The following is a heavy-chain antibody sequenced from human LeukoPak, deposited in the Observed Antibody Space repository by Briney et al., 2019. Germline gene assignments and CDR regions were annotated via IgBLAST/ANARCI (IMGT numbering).Heavy chain of an antibody. D-gene: IGHD3-10*01. CDR2: IDPSDSYT. CDR1: GYSFTTYW. CDR3: ARLNYYGSGSYSHDY. V-gene: IGHV5-10-1*01. J-gene: IGHJ4*02. Sequence: PGESLKISCKGTGYSFTTYWISWVRQMPGKGLEWMGRIDPSDSYTKYSPSFQGLVTLSADKSISTAYLQWSSLVASDTAMYYCARLNYYGSGSYSHDYWGQGTLVTVSS.